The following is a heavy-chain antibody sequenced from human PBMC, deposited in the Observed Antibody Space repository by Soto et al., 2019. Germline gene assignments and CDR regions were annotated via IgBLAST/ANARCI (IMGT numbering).Heavy chain of an antibody. CDR3: AREATTTVWFVQRRYYYYGMDV. V-gene: IGHV3-53*01. CDR1: GFTVSSNY. J-gene: IGHJ6*02. Sequence: EVQLVESGGGLIQPGGSLRLSCAASGFTVSSNYMSWVRQAPGKGLEWVSVIYSGGSTYYADSVKGRFTISRDNSKNTLYLQMNSLSAEDTAVYYCAREATTTVWFVQRRYYYYGMDVWGQGTTVTVSS. D-gene: IGHD3-10*01. CDR2: IYSGGST.